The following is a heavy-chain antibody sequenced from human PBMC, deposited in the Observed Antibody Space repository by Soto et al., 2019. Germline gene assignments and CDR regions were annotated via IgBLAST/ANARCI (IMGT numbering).Heavy chain of an antibody. CDR2: VSYDGSNK. CDR3: ARESWSVQSYYYYGMDV. CDR1: GFIFSSYG. Sequence: GGSLRLSCAASGFIFSSYGIHWVRQAPDKGLEWVASVSYDGSNKYYTDSVKGRFTISRDNFKNTLYLQMNSLRAEDTAVYYCARESWSVQSYYYYGMDVWGQGTTVTVSS. V-gene: IGHV3-30*03. D-gene: IGHD6-13*01. J-gene: IGHJ6*02.